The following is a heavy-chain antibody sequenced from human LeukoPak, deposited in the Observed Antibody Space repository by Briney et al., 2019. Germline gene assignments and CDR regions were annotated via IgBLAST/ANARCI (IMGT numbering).Heavy chain of an antibody. Sequence: KPSETLSLTCAVYGGSFSGYYWSWNRQPPGKGLEWIGEINHSGSTNYNPSLKSRVTISVDTSKNQFSLKLSSVTAAGTAVYYCARGPVYYYGSGRPPVAFDIWGQGTMVTVSS. CDR3: ARGPVYYYGSGRPPVAFDI. CDR2: INHSGST. D-gene: IGHD3-10*01. V-gene: IGHV4-34*01. CDR1: GGSFSGYY. J-gene: IGHJ3*02.